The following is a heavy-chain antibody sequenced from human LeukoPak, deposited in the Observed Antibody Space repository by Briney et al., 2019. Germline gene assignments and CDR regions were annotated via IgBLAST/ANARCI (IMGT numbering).Heavy chain of an antibody. D-gene: IGHD5-12*01. V-gene: IGHV3-33*01. CDR2: MWSDGINQ. J-gene: IGHJ4*02. CDR3: ARDRGAGGYDHDY. CDR1: GFIFSSYG. Sequence: GGSLRLSCAASGFIFSSYGMHWVRQAPGKGLEWVAFMWSDGINQYYADSVKGRFAISRDNSKNTLYLQMNSLRVEDTAVYYCARDRGAGGYDHDYWGQGALVTVSS.